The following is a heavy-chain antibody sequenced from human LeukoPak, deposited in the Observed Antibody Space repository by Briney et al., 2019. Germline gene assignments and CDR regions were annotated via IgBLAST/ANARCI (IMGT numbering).Heavy chain of an antibody. J-gene: IGHJ4*02. CDR1: GFTFSSYS. CDR2: IYSGGST. Sequence: GGSLRLSCAASGFTFSSYSMNWVRQAPGKGLEWVSVIYSGGSTYYADSVKGRFTISRDNSKNTLYLQMNSLRAEDTAVYYCARGGLRWHFDYWGQGTLVTVSS. V-gene: IGHV3-53*01. CDR3: ARGGLRWHFDY. D-gene: IGHD4-23*01.